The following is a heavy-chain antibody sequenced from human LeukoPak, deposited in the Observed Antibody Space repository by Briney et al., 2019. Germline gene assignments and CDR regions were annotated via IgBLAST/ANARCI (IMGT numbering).Heavy chain of an antibody. CDR3: ARIGSSTVTTFLKANWFDP. CDR2: IYYSGST. D-gene: IGHD4-17*01. J-gene: IGHJ5*02. Sequence: SETLSLTCTVSGGSISSSSYYWGWIRRPPGKGLEWIGSIYYSGSTYYNPSLKSRVTISVDTSKNQFSLKLSSVTAADTAVYYCARIGSSTVTTFLKANWFDPWGQGTLVTVSS. V-gene: IGHV4-39*07. CDR1: GGSISSSSYY.